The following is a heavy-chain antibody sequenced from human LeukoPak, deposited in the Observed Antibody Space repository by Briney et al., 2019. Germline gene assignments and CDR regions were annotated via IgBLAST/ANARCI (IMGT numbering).Heavy chain of an antibody. D-gene: IGHD3-10*01. CDR2: IRNNGRNT. CDR1: GFTFSDHS. CDR3: ARGGHSGCFDP. J-gene: IGHJ5*02. Sequence: GGSLRLSCAASGFTFSDHSMSWVRQAPGKGLEWVSNIRNNGRNTYYTDSVKGRFTISRDNSKNTLYLEMNSLRAEDTAVYYCARGGHSGCFDPWGQGTLVTISS. V-gene: IGHV3-23*01.